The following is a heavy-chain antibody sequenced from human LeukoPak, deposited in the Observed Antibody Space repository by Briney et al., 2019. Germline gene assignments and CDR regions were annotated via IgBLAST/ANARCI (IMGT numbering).Heavy chain of an antibody. J-gene: IGHJ5*02. CDR3: ARGTYTSSRFDP. CDR2: IYYSGST. V-gene: IGHV4-39*01. CDR1: GGSISSGTYY. D-gene: IGHD6-6*01. Sequence: PSETLSLTCTVSGGSISSGTYYWGWLRPPPGKGLEWFGSIYYSGSTYYTPSLKSRVTISVDTSRNQFSLKLSSVTAADTAMYYCARGTYTSSRFDPWGQGTLVTVSS.